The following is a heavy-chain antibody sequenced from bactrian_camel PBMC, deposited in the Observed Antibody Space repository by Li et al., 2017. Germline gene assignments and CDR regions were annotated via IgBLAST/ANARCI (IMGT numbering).Heavy chain of an antibody. D-gene: IGHD1*01. CDR2: IDDDGST. CDR1: GYTYNRFS. Sequence: HVQLVESGGGSVQAGGSLRLPCAASGYTYNRFSGAWFRQAPGKRREGLATIDDDGSTVYVDFVKGRFTISKDNAKNTLYLQMNNLEPEDTAMYYCATEERSLIGEPCKNAQMTRPMDYWGKGTQVTVS. J-gene: IGHJ7*01. V-gene: IGHV3S1*01.